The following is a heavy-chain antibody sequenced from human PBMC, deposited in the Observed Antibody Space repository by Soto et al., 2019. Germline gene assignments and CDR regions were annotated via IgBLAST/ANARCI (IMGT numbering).Heavy chain of an antibody. D-gene: IGHD3-10*01. CDR2: ISGSGGST. Sequence: GGSLRLSCAASGFTFSSYYMTWVRQAPGKGLEWVSAISGSGGSTYYADSVKGRFTISRDNSKNTLYLQMNSLRAEDTAVYYCAKDAWLWFGESIYYYYGMDVWGKGATVPVSS. V-gene: IGHV3-23*01. J-gene: IGHJ6*04. CDR1: GFTFSSYY. CDR3: AKDAWLWFGESIYYYYGMDV.